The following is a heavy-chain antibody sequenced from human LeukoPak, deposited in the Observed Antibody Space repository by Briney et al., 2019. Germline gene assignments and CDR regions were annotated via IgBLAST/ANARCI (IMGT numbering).Heavy chain of an antibody. CDR1: GFTFSSYG. CDR2: IWYDGSNK. Sequence: VRSLRVSCAASGFTFSSYGMHWVRQAPGKGLEWVAVIWYDGSNKYYADSVKGRFTISRDNSKNTLYLQMNSLRAEDAAVYYCARFLVVPAAIYYYYYGMDVWGQGTAVSASS. V-gene: IGHV3-33*01. J-gene: IGHJ6*02. D-gene: IGHD2-2*01. CDR3: ARFLVVPAAIYYYYYGMDV.